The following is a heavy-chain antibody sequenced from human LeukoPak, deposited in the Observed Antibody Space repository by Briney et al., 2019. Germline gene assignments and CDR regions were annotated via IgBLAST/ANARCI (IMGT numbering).Heavy chain of an antibody. Sequence: GGSLRLSCAASGFTFSSYGMSWVRQAPGKGLEWVSAISGSGGSTYYADSVKGRFTISRDNSKITLYLQLNSLRAEDTALYYCAKDLGYSYGYGFDYWGQGTLVTVSS. CDR2: ISGSGGST. D-gene: IGHD5-18*01. CDR3: AKDLGYSYGYGFDY. J-gene: IGHJ4*02. CDR1: GFTFSSYG. V-gene: IGHV3-23*01.